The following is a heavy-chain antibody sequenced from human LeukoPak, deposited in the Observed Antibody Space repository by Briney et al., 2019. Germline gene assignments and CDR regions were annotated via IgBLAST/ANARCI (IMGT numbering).Heavy chain of an antibody. J-gene: IGHJ5*02. V-gene: IGHV4-31*03. Sequence: SQTLSLTCTVSGGSISSGGYYWSWIRQHPGKGLEWIGYIYYSGSTYYNPSLKSRVTISVDTSKNQFSLKLSSVTAADTAVYYCARGRIQLWPIGWFDPWGQGTLVTVSS. D-gene: IGHD5-18*01. CDR1: GGSISSGGYY. CDR3: ARGRIQLWPIGWFDP. CDR2: IYYSGST.